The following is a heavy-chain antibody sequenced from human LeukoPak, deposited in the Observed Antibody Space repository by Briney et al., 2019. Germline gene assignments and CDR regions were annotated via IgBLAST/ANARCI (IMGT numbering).Heavy chain of an antibody. CDR2: INSDGSST. J-gene: IGHJ4*02. Sequence: GGSLRLSCAASGFTFSSYWMHWVRQAPGKGPVWVSRINSDGSSTSYADSVKGRFTISRDNAKNTLYLEMNSLRAEDTAVYYCARARRHYDSSGHSYFDYWGQGTLVTVSS. V-gene: IGHV3-74*01. CDR3: ARARRHYDSSGHSYFDY. D-gene: IGHD3-22*01. CDR1: GFTFSSYW.